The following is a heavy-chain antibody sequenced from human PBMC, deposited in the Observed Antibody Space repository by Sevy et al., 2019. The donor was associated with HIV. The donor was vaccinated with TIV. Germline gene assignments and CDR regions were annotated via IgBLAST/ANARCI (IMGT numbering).Heavy chain of an antibody. CDR2: ISSSSNYI. CDR1: GFTFSSYA. V-gene: IGHV3-21*01. J-gene: IGHJ3*02. D-gene: IGHD3-22*01. CDR3: ARDKREAYFDNSVSSDAFDI. Sequence: GGSLRLSCAASGFTFSSYAMHWVRQAPGKGLEWVSSISSSSNYIYYTDSLKGRFTISRDNAKNSLYLQMNSLRAEDTAVYYCARDKREAYFDNSVSSDAFDIWGQGTMVTVSS.